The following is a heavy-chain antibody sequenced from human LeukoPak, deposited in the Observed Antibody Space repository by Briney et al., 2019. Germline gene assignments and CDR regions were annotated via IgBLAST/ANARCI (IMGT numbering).Heavy chain of an antibody. J-gene: IGHJ4*02. V-gene: IGHV3-23*01. CDR3: AKDGPYSGYDLAR. CDR2: ISSSGSGT. Sequence: GGSLRLSCAASGFTFSSYAMSWVRQAPGKGLEWVSSISSSGSGTYYADSVKGRFTISRDISKNTLYLQMNSLRAEDTAVYCCAKDGPYSGYDLARWGQGTLVTVSS. D-gene: IGHD5-12*01. CDR1: GFTFSSYA.